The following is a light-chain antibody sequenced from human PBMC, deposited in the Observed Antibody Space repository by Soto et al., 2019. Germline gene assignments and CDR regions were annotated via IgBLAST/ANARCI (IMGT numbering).Light chain of an antibody. CDR1: KLGDKY. Sequence: SYELTQPPSVSVSPGQTASITCSGDKLGDKYACWYRQKPGQSPVLVIYQDNRRPSGIPERFSGSNSGNTATLTISGTQAMDEADYYCQAWDRTTEAVFGGGTQLTVL. J-gene: IGLJ2*01. CDR2: QDN. V-gene: IGLV3-1*01. CDR3: QAWDRTTEAV.